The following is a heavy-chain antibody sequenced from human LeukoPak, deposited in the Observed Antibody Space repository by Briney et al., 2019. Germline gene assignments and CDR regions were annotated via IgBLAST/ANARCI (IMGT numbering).Heavy chain of an antibody. D-gene: IGHD3-10*01. J-gene: IGHJ5*02. Sequence: SETLSLTCTVSGGSVSSGSYYWSWIRQPPGKGLEWFGYIYYSGSAKYNPSLKSRVTISVDTSKNQFSLKLTSVTAADTAVDYCARGFGDWGLSWFDPWGQGTLVTVSS. V-gene: IGHV4-61*01. CDR3: ARGFGDWGLSWFDP. CDR1: GGSVSSGSYY. CDR2: IYYSGSA.